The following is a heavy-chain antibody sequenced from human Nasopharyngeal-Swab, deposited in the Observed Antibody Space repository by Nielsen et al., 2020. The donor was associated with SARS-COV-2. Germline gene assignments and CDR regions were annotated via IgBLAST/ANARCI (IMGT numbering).Heavy chain of an antibody. J-gene: IGHJ6*02. V-gene: IGHV4-34*01. CDR2: INHSGST. CDR3: ARGGYYCSSTSCYYYSGYYYGMDV. D-gene: IGHD2-2*01. Sequence: RQAPGKGLDWIGEINHSGSTKHNPSLKSRVNISVDTSKNQFSLKVSSVTAADTAVYYCARGGYYCSSTSCYYYSGYYYGMDVWGQGTTVTVSS.